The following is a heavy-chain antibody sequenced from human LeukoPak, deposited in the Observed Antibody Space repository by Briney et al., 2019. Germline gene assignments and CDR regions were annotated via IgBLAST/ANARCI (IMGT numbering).Heavy chain of an antibody. J-gene: IGHJ4*02. CDR3: ARSLEGDDYGDSD. V-gene: IGHV4-4*02. Sequence: SETLSLTCSVSGGSIRSHNWWSWIRQPPGKGLEWIGEVYHSGSTNYNPSLKSRVTISVDTSNNQFSLKLSSVTASDTAVYFCARSLEGDDYGDSDWGQGTLVTVSS. D-gene: IGHD4-17*01. CDR2: VYHSGST. CDR1: GGSIRSHNW.